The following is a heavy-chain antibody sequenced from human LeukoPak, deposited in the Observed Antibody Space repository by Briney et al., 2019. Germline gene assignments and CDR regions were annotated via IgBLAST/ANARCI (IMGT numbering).Heavy chain of an antibody. CDR3: ARDLGAVAELDY. CDR1: GYSISSGYY. D-gene: IGHD6-19*01. CDR2: IYHSGST. Sequence: SETLSLTCAVSGYSISSGYYWGWIRQPPGKGLEWIGSIYHSGSTYYNPSLKSRVTISVDTSKNQFSLKLSSVTAADTAVYYCARDLGAVAELDYWGQGTLVTVSP. V-gene: IGHV4-38-2*02. J-gene: IGHJ4*02.